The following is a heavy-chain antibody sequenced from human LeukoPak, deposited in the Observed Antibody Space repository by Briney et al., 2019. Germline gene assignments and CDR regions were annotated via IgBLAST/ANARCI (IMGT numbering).Heavy chain of an antibody. Sequence: ASVKVSCKASGYTFTSNGITWVRQAPGQGLEWVGWISCYNGDTKYAQKFQGRVTVTTDTSTSTAYMELRSLRSDDTAVYYCAKGEKVVPQYWGQGTLVTVSS. J-gene: IGHJ4*02. D-gene: IGHD2-15*01. CDR2: ISCYNGDT. V-gene: IGHV1-18*01. CDR3: AKGEKVVPQY. CDR1: GYTFTSNG.